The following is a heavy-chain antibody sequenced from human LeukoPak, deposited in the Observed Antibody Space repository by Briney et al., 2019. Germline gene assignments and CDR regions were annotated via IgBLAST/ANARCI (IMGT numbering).Heavy chain of an antibody. D-gene: IGHD6-13*01. CDR2: IYTSGST. Sequence: SETLSLTCTVSGGSISSGSYYWSWIRQPAGKGLEWIGRIYTSGSTNYNPSLKSRVTISVDTSKNQFSLKLSSVTAADTAVYYCARVNPLQHLPVDYWGQGTLVTVSS. V-gene: IGHV4-61*02. CDR3: ARVNPLQHLPVDY. J-gene: IGHJ4*02. CDR1: GGSISSGSYY.